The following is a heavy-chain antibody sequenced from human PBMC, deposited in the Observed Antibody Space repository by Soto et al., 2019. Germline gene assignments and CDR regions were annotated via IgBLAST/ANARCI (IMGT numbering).Heavy chain of an antibody. Sequence: QVQLVQSGAEVKKPGASVKVSCKTSGYTFTSYAISWVRQAPGQGLEWMGWISAYNGNTKYAQKLQGRVTMTTDTSASTAYMDLRSLRSDDTAVYYCVRDHGGGITFEWGQGTQVTVSS. CDR1: GYTFTSYA. CDR2: ISAYNGNT. D-gene: IGHD3-16*01. J-gene: IGHJ4*02. V-gene: IGHV1-18*01. CDR3: VRDHGGGITFE.